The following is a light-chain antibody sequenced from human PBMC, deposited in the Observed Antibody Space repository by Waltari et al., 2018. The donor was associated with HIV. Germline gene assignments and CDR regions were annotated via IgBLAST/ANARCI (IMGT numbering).Light chain of an antibody. J-gene: IGKJ1*01. CDR1: QTVNSN. CDR2: GVS. V-gene: IGKV3-15*01. CDR3: QQYNNWPRT. Sequence: EVVMTQSPATLSVSLGERATLSCRASQTVNSNLAWYQQRPGQAPRLLIYGVSTRASGIPARFSVSGSGTEFTLTIRSLQAEDFAVYFCQQYNNWPRTFGQGTKVEIK.